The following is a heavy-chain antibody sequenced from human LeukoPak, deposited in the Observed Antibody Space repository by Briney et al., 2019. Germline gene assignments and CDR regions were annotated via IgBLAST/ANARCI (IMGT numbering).Heavy chain of an antibody. CDR1: GGSFSGYY. Sequence: SETLSLTCAVYGGSFSGYYWSWIRQPPGKGLEWIGEINHSGSTNYNPSLKSRVTISVDTSKNQFSLKLSSVTAADTAVYYCAREALGSYFDYWGQGILVTVSS. D-gene: IGHD1-26*01. CDR3: AREALGSYFDY. CDR2: INHSGST. J-gene: IGHJ4*02. V-gene: IGHV4-34*01.